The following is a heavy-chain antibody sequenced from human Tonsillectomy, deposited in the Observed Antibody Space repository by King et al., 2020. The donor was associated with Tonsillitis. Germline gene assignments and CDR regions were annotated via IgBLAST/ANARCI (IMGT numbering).Heavy chain of an antibody. Sequence: QLVQSGAEVKKPGASVIISCKASGYTFTGYYIHWVRQAPGQGLEWMGWINPNNFGPNSEQKFQGRVTMTRDTSINTAYLELGSLRSDDTAVYFCARADFSYSSSSLDYWGQGTLVTVSS. CDR1: GYTFTGYY. D-gene: IGHD6-6*01. V-gene: IGHV1-2*02. J-gene: IGHJ4*02. CDR3: ARADFSYSSSSLDY. CDR2: INPNNFGP.